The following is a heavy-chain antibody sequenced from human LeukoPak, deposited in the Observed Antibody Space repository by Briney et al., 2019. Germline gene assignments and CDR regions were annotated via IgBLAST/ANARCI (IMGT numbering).Heavy chain of an antibody. J-gene: IGHJ4*02. Sequence: GGSLRLSCAASGFTFSSYSMNWVRQAPGKGLEWVSYISSSSSTIYYADSVKGRFTISRDNAKNSLYLQMNSLRAEDTAVYYCARGPPPYGSGSYPPDYWGQGTLVTVSS. D-gene: IGHD3-10*01. CDR1: GFTFSSYS. CDR2: ISSSSSTI. V-gene: IGHV3-48*01. CDR3: ARGPPPYGSGSYPPDY.